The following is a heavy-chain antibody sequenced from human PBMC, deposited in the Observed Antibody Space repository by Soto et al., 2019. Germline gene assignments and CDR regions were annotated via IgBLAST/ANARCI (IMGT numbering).Heavy chain of an antibody. CDR3: AACRAAAGTEYYFDY. CDR2: IIPIFGTA. D-gene: IGHD6-13*01. Sequence: QVQLVQSGAEVKKPGSSVKVSCKASGGTFSSYAISWVRQAPGQGLEWMGGIIPIFGTANYAQKFQGRVTITADESTSTAYMVLSSLRSEDTAVYYCAACRAAAGTEYYFDYWGQGTLVTVSS. V-gene: IGHV1-69*01. CDR1: GGTFSSYA. J-gene: IGHJ4*02.